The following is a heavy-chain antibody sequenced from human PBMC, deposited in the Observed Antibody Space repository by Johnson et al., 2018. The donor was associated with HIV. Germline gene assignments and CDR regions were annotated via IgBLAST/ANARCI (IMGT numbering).Heavy chain of an antibody. CDR2: ISWNSGSI. V-gene: IGHV3-9*01. J-gene: IGHJ3*02. D-gene: IGHD2/OR15-2a*01. CDR3: AKVLLPQDAFDI. CDR1: GFTFDDYA. Sequence: QLVESGGGLVQPGRSRRLSCAASGFTFDDYAMHWVRQAPGKGLEWVSGISWNSGSIGYADSVKGRFTISRDNAKNSLYLQMNSLRAEDTALYYCAKVLLPQDAFDIWGQGTMVTVSS.